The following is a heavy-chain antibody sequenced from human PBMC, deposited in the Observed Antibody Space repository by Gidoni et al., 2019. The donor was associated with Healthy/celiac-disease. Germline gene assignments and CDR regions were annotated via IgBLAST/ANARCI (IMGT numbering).Heavy chain of an antibody. CDR1: GSTLAYYA. Sequence: EVQLVESGGGLVQPGRSLRLSCAASGSTLAYYAMHRLRQAPGKGLEWVSGISWNSGSIGYADSVKGRFTISRDNAKNSLYLQMNSLRAEDTALYYCAKMREQLVSEAYGMDVWGQGTTVTVSS. V-gene: IGHV3-9*01. J-gene: IGHJ6*02. CDR2: ISWNSGSI. D-gene: IGHD6-13*01. CDR3: AKMREQLVSEAYGMDV.